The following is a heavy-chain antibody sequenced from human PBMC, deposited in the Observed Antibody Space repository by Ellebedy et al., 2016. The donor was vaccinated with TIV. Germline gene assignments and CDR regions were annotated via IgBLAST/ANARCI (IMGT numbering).Heavy chain of an antibody. Sequence: GGSLRLSXAASGFTFSSYGMHWVRQAPGKGLEWVAVIWYDGSNKYYADSVKGRFTISRDNSKNTLYLQMNSLRAEDTAVYYCARDMYQLYGMDVWGQGTTVTVSS. CDR3: ARDMYQLYGMDV. D-gene: IGHD2-2*01. CDR1: GFTFSSYG. CDR2: IWYDGSNK. V-gene: IGHV3-33*01. J-gene: IGHJ6*02.